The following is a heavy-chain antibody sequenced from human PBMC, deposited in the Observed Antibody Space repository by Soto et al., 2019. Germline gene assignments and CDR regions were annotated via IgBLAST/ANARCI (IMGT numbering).Heavy chain of an antibody. CDR3: AHTGYYDLLTFDY. CDR2: IYWDDDK. CDR1: GFSLSSRKMG. Sequence: SGPTLVNPTQTLTLTCNFSGFSLSSRKMGVDWFRQPPGKAPEWLALIYWDDDKRYRPSLNNRLTITKDTSKNQVLLTMTNLDPVDTATYYCAHTGYYDLLTFDYWGQGTLVTVSS. D-gene: IGHD3-9*01. J-gene: IGHJ4*02. V-gene: IGHV2-5*02.